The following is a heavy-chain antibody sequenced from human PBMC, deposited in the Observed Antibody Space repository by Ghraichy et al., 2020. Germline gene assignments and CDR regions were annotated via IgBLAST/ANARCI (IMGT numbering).Heavy chain of an antibody. CDR1: GFTVSSNY. Sequence: LSLTCAASGFTVSSNYMSWVRQAPGKGLEWVSVIYSGGSTYYADSVKGRFTISRDNSKNTLYLQMNSLRAEDTAVYYCARALGGSYFAFDIWGQGTMVTVSS. CDR3: ARALGGSYFAFDI. D-gene: IGHD1-26*01. V-gene: IGHV3-53*01. J-gene: IGHJ3*02. CDR2: IYSGGST.